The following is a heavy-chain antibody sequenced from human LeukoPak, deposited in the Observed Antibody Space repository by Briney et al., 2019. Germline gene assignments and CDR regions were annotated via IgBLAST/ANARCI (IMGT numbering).Heavy chain of an antibody. Sequence: PGRSLRLSCAASGFTFSSYAMHWVRQAPGKGLEWVAVISYDGSNKYYADSVKGRFTISRDNSKNTLYLQMNSLRAEDTAVYYCARAWIAVDSGPFYWGQGTLVTVSS. CDR1: GFTFSSYA. D-gene: IGHD6-19*01. CDR3: ARAWIAVDSGPFY. J-gene: IGHJ4*02. CDR2: ISYDGSNK. V-gene: IGHV3-30-3*02.